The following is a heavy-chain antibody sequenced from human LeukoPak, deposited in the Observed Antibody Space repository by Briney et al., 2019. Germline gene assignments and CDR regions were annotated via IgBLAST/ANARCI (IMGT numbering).Heavy chain of an antibody. V-gene: IGHV3-23*01. D-gene: IGHD3-9*01. CDR3: AKAEGYDILTGLDY. CDR2: ISGSGSST. Sequence: GGSLRLSCAASGFTFSSYAMSWVRQAPGKGLEWVSDISGSGSSTNYADSVKGRFTISRDNSKNTVYLQMNSLRAEDTAVYYCAKAEGYDILTGLDYWGQGTLVTVSS. CDR1: GFTFSSYA. J-gene: IGHJ4*02.